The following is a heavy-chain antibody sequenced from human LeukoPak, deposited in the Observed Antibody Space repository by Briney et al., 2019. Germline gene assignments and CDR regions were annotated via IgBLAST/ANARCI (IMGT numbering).Heavy chain of an antibody. D-gene: IGHD6-19*01. CDR1: GFTLSSNY. CDR2: IYNGCST. J-gene: IGHJ5*02. CDR3: ARDHRWLDAFGFGA. Sequence: GGSLRLSCAASGFTLSSNYLSWVRHPPAKGLEWVSVIYNGCSTYYADTVTGKGTISTDNSKNRIYLQMNSLTAEDTAVYYCARDHRWLDAFGFGAWGQRAPVS. V-gene: IGHV3-66*01.